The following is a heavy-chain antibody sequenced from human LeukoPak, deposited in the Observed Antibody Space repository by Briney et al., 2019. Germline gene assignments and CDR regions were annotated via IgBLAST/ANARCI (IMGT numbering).Heavy chain of an antibody. V-gene: IGHV1-2*02. CDR1: GYTFTGYY. D-gene: IGHD3-3*01. Sequence: ASVKVSCKASGYTFTGYYMHWVRQAPGQGLEWMGWINPNSGGTNYAQKFQGRVTMTRNTSISTAYMELSSLRSEDTAVYYCARPTRRITIFGVVIPTHAFDIWGQGTMVTVSS. J-gene: IGHJ3*02. CDR3: ARPTRRITIFGVVIPTHAFDI. CDR2: INPNSGGT.